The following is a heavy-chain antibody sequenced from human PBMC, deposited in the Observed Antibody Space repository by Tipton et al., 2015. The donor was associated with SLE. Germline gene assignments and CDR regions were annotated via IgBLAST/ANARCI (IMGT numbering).Heavy chain of an antibody. Sequence: QLVQSGAEVKKPGASVKVSCKAYGYSFTDYGISWIRQAPGQGPEWMGWISTFNTNTNFAQKFQDRVTMTTDTSTTTAYLELTSLNSGVAPVYYCSRGQGGGLLNAWGLGTLVTV. V-gene: IGHV1-18*01. CDR3: SRGQGGGLLNA. CDR2: ISTFNTNT. CDR1: GYSFTDYG. J-gene: IGHJ5*02.